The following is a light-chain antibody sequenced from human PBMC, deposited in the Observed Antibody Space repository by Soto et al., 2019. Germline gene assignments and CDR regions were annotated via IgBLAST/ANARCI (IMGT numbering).Light chain of an antibody. Sequence: EIVLTQSPATLSLSPGERATLSCRASQSVSSYLAWYQQKPGQAPRLLIYDATNRATGIPARFSGSDSGKDFTLTISSLEPEDFAVYYCQQRSNWPPLTFGGGTKVEIK. CDR3: QQRSNWPPLT. V-gene: IGKV3-11*01. CDR1: QSVSSY. J-gene: IGKJ4*01. CDR2: DAT.